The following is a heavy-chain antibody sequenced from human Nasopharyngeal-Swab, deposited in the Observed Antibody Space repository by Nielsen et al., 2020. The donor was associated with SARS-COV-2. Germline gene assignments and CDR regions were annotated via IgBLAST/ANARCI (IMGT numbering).Heavy chain of an antibody. Sequence: GESLKISCAASGFTFSSYGMHWVRQAPGKGLEWVVVISYDGSNKYYADSLKGRFTISRDNSKSKLYLQMNSLRAEDTAVYYCAKEGGVGQQLVLYFDYWGQGTLVTVSS. J-gene: IGHJ4*02. V-gene: IGHV3-30*18. CDR1: GFTFSSYG. D-gene: IGHD6-13*01. CDR3: AKEGGVGQQLVLYFDY. CDR2: ISYDGSNK.